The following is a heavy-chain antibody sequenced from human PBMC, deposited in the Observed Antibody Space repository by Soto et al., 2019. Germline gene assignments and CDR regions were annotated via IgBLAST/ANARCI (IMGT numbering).Heavy chain of an antibody. CDR2: ISAYNGNT. CDR1: GYTFTSYG. J-gene: IGHJ6*02. CDR3: AREWASRFGEAYYYYYGMDV. D-gene: IGHD3-10*01. V-gene: IGHV1-18*01. Sequence: SVKVSCKASGYTFTSYGISWVRQAPGQGLEWMGWISAYNGNTNYAQKLQGRVTMTTDTSTSTAYMELRSLRSDDTAVYYCAREWASRFGEAYYYYYGMDVWGQGTTVTVSS.